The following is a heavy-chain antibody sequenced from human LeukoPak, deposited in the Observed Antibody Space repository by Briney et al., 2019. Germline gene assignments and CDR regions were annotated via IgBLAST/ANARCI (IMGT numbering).Heavy chain of an antibody. J-gene: IGHJ4*02. CDR1: GYTFTSYY. D-gene: IGHD3-22*01. CDR2: INPSGGST. Sequence: ASVKVSCKASGYTFTSYYMHWVRQAPGQGLEWMGIINPSGGSTSYAQKFQGRVTMTRVTSTSTVYMELSSLRSEDTAVYYCARVFGSYYYDSSGYRMGDYWGQGTLVTVSS. V-gene: IGHV1-46*01. CDR3: ARVFGSYYYDSSGYRMGDY.